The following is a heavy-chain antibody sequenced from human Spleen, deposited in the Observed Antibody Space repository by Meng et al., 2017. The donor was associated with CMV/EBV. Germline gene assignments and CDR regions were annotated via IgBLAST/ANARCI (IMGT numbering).Heavy chain of an antibody. Sequence: GGSLRLSCAASGFNFRSFALHWVRQAPGKGLEWVAIMSSDGSDTYYAVSVRGRFTSSRDNSKNTLYLQMNSLRAEDTAVYYCVRDLPVRSPHGDFDLWGRGTLVTVSS. CDR3: VRDLPVRSPHGDFDL. CDR2: MSSDGSDT. J-gene: IGHJ2*01. V-gene: IGHV3-30*14. CDR1: GFNFRSFA. D-gene: IGHD3-10*01.